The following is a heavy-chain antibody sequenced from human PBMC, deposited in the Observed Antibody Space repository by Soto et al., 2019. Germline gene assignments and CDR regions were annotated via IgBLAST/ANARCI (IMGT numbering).Heavy chain of an antibody. V-gene: IGHV3-23*01. CDR3: AKDYDFEY. D-gene: IGHD4-17*01. CDR2: ISASGGST. CDR1: GFISSAYA. Sequence: EVQLLESGGGLVQPGGSLRLSCAASGFISSAYAMSWVHQAPGKGVEWVSGISASGGSTYYTESVKGRFAISRDNSKNTLYLQMNSLRAEDTVVYYCAKDYDFEYWGQGALVTVTS. J-gene: IGHJ4*02.